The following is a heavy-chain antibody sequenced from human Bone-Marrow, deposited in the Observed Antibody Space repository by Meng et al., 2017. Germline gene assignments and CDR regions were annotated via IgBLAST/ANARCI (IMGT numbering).Heavy chain of an antibody. CDR1: GYTFTAYW. D-gene: IGHD6-13*01. V-gene: IGHV1-2*06. CDR3: VRDEDISAAGKLFGDY. Sequence: QGQRGQSGAEVKNPGASVKVSCKPSGYTFTAYWLHWVRQAPGQGLDWMGRIDPGSGGTQYAQNFQGRVTMTRDTSISTTYMELSRLRSDDTAVYYCVRDEDISAAGKLFGDYWGQGTLVTVSS. J-gene: IGHJ4*02. CDR2: IDPGSGGT.